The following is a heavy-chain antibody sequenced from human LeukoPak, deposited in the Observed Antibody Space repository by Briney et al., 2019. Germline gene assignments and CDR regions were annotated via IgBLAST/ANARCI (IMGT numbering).Heavy chain of an antibody. CDR2: IYTGGNT. Sequence: GGSLRLSCAASGFTVSSTYMSWVRQAPGKGLEWVSLIYTGGNTYYADSVKGRFPLSIDNSKNTVYLQMNSLRVEDTAMYYCATISDLLFYFDSWGQGTLVTVSS. CDR3: ATISDLLFYFDS. J-gene: IGHJ4*02. CDR1: GFTVSSTY. V-gene: IGHV3-66*01.